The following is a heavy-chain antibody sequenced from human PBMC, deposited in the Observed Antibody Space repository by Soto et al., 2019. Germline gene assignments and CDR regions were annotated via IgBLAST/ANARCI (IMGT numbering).Heavy chain of an antibody. V-gene: IGHV3-33*01. J-gene: IGHJ4*02. D-gene: IGHD4-17*01. CDR1: GFTFSRYG. CDR3: ARDDDYEATAIDH. CDR2: IWSHGNRE. Sequence: QVQFVESGGGVVQPGRSLRLSCAASGFTFSRYGMHWVRQAPGKGLEWVAVIWSHGNREEYVDYLKGRFTISRDNSKKTLYVKMDRLSSEDTAVNYCARDDDYEATAIDHWGQGTRVT.